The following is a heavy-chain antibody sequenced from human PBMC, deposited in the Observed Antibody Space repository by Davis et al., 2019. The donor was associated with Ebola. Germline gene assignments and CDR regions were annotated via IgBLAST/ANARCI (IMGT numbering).Heavy chain of an antibody. Sequence: SETLSLTCTVSGYSISRGFSWGWIRQPPGKGLEWIGSIYYSGSTYYNPSLKSRVTISVDTSKNQFSLKLSSVTAADTAVYYCARRYSSSWYVTTGWGQGTLVTVSS. V-gene: IGHV4-38-2*02. J-gene: IGHJ4*02. CDR2: IYYSGST. D-gene: IGHD6-13*01. CDR3: ARRYSSSWYVTTG. CDR1: GYSISRGFS.